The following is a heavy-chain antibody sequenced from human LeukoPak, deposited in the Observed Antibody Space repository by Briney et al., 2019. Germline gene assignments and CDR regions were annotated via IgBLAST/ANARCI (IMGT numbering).Heavy chain of an antibody. D-gene: IGHD7-27*01. CDR1: GYTYTSYD. CDR3: ARGPPNWGFDY. CDR2: MSPNSGNT. V-gene: IGHV1-8*01. Sequence: ASVKVSCKASGYTYTSYDINWVRQATGQGLEWMGWMSPNSGNTGYAQKFQGRVTMTRNTFINTAYMELSSLRSEDTAVYYCARGPPNWGFDYWGPGTLVTVSS. J-gene: IGHJ4*02.